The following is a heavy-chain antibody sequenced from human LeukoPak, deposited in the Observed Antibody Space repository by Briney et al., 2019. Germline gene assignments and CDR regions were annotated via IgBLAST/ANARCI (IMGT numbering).Heavy chain of an antibody. D-gene: IGHD6-13*01. CDR1: GGSISSSGYY. CDR3: ARVTGYVMEDYFDY. Sequence: PSETLSLTCTVSGGSISSSGYYWGWIRQPPGKGLEWIGNIYYVGSTYYNPSLKSRVTISVDTSKNQFSLRLSSVTAADTAVYYCARVTGYVMEDYFDYWGQGTLVTVSS. CDR2: IYYVGST. V-gene: IGHV4-39*07. J-gene: IGHJ4*02.